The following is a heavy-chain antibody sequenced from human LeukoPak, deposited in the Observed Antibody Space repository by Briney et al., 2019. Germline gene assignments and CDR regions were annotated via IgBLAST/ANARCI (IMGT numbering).Heavy chain of an antibody. CDR1: GYTFTSYG. Sequence: GASVKVSCRASGYTFTSYGISWVRHAPGQGLEWMGWISAYNGKTNYAQKLQGRVTMTTDTSTSTAYMELRSLRSDDTAVYYCARVFSSSGWYKGEPFFDYWGQGTLVTVSS. D-gene: IGHD6-19*01. V-gene: IGHV1-18*01. CDR3: ARVFSSSGWYKGEPFFDY. CDR2: ISAYNGKT. J-gene: IGHJ4*02.